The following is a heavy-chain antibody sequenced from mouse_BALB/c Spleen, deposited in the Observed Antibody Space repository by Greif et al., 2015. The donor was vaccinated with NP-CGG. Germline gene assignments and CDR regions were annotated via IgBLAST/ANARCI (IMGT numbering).Heavy chain of an antibody. Sequence: QVPLQQSGAELVKPGASVKSSCKASGYTFISYYMYWVKQRPGQGLEWIGEINPSNGGANLNEKFKSKATLTVDKSSSTAYMQLSSLTSEDSAVYFCTRGRLRDFDFWGQGTTLTVSS. CDR1: GYTFISYY. V-gene: IGHV1S81*02. D-gene: IGHD1-2*01. CDR2: INPSNGGA. CDR3: TRGRLRDFDF. J-gene: IGHJ2*01.